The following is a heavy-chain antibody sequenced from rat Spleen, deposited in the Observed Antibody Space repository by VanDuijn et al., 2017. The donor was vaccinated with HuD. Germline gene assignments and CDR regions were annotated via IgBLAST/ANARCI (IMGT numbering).Heavy chain of an antibody. Sequence: EVQLVESGGGLVQPGRSMSLSCATSGFIFSNYYMVWVRQAPTKGLEWVASITTGGAITSYRDSVKGRFTISRDNAKRTLFLQMDSLRSDDTATYYCAGAGYLRDWYFDFWGPGTMVTVSP. CDR1: GFIFSNYY. V-gene: IGHV5-25*01. J-gene: IGHJ1*01. CDR3: AGAGYLRDWYFDF. D-gene: IGHD2-2*01. CDR2: ITTGGAIT.